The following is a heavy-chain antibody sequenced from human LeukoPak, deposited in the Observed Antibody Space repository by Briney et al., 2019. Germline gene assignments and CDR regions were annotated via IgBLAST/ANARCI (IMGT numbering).Heavy chain of an antibody. CDR3: AREGGVGSSGHYYYYMDV. J-gene: IGHJ6*03. CDR2: ISGSGGST. V-gene: IGHV3-23*01. Sequence: GGSLRLSCAASGFTFSSYAMSWVRQAPGKGLEWVSAISGSGGSTYYADSVKGRFTISRDNSKNTLYLQMNSLRAEDTAVYYCAREGGVGSSGHYYYYMDVWGKGTTVTVSS. D-gene: IGHD3-22*01. CDR1: GFTFSSYA.